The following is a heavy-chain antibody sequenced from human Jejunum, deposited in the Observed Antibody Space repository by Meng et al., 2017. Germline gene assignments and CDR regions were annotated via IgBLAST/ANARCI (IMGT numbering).Heavy chain of an antibody. Sequence: SETLSPTWPVVGASIRSYYWSWIRQPAGKGLEWIGRINRSGSSNYNTSLMSRVTMSVDTSKNQFSLNLTSVTAADTAVYYCARERVPGCSGGKCYIGDFDYWGQGMLVTVSS. J-gene: IGHJ4*02. D-gene: IGHD2-15*01. CDR3: ARERVPGCSGGKCYIGDFDY. CDR1: GASIRSYY. V-gene: IGHV4-4*07. CDR2: INRSGSS.